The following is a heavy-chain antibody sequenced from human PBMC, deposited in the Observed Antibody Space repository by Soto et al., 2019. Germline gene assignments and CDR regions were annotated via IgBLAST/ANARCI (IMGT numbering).Heavy chain of an antibody. V-gene: IGHV4-59*08. J-gene: IGHJ5*02. D-gene: IGHD3-22*01. Sequence: SETLSLTCTVAGGSICGDYWSWLRQPPGKGLEWIAYFDHTRSTKSNPSLKSGVTISVDTSKNQVSLKLSFVTAADTAVYYCARHGREDSRGLYPWFDPWGQGILVTVSS. CDR1: GGSICGDY. CDR3: ARHGREDSRGLYPWFDP. CDR2: FDHTRST.